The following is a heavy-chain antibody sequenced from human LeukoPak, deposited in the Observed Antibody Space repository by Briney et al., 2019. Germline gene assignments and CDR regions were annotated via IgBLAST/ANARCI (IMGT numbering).Heavy chain of an antibody. CDR1: GFPFGSYV. Sequence: VGSLRLSCEGSGFPFGSYVMSWVRQAPGKGLEWIAYINHNAEMIFYPDFVKGRFTISRDNPKKSLYLQMNALRYEDTAIYYCARDHDWAFDLWGQGTLVTVSS. CDR3: ARDHDWAFDL. V-gene: IGHV3-48*02. J-gene: IGHJ4*02. CDR2: INHNAEMI. D-gene: IGHD3-9*01.